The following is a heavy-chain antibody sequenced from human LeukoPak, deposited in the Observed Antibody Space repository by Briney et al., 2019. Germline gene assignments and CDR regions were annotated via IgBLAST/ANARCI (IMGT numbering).Heavy chain of an antibody. J-gene: IGHJ4*02. D-gene: IGHD3-16*01. CDR1: GGSISSYY. CDR2: IYYSGST. CDR3: VREGEWALPFDY. V-gene: IGHV4-59*04. Sequence: SETLSLTCTVSGGSISSYYWSWIRQPPGKGLEWIGSIYYSGSTYYNPSLKSRVTISVDTSKNQFSLKLSSVIAADTAVYFCVREGEWALPFDYWGQGTLVTVSS.